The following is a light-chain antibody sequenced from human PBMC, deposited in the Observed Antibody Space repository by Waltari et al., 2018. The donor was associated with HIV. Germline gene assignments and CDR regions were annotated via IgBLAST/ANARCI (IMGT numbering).Light chain of an antibody. J-gene: IGKJ5*01. Sequence: DIQMTQSPSSMSASVGDRVTITCRASQDISSWLAWYQQKPGNAPKLLIYAASNLQSGVPSRFSGSGSGTDFTLTINSLQPEDFATYYCQQGNSFPLTFGQGTRLDIK. CDR3: QQGNSFPLT. V-gene: IGKV1-12*01. CDR2: AAS. CDR1: QDISSW.